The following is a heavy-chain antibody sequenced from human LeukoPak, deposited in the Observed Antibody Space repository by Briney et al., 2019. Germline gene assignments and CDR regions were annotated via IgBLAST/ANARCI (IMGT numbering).Heavy chain of an antibody. V-gene: IGHV4-31*03. CDR2: IYYSGST. CDR3: ARAQYCSSTSCYQDAFDI. CDR1: GGSISSGGYY. Sequence: SETLSLTCTVSGGSISSGGYYWSWIRQHPGKGLEWIGYIYYSGSTYYNPSLKSRVTISVDTSKNQFSLKLSSVTAADTAVYYCARAQYCSSTSCYQDAFDIWGQGTMVTVSS. J-gene: IGHJ3*02. D-gene: IGHD2-2*01.